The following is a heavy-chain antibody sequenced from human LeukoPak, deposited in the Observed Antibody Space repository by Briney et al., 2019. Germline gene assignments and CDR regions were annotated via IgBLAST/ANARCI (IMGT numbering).Heavy chain of an antibody. V-gene: IGHV3-74*01. CDR2: INTDGTTT. Sequence: PGGSLRLSCAASGFTFSNYWMYWVRQVPGKGLVWVSRINTDGTTTNYADSVKGRFTISRDNAENTLYLQMNSLRVEDTAVYYCAGPGYSSSWYEGYWGQGTLVTVSS. CDR1: GFTFSNYW. CDR3: AGPGYSSSWYEGY. D-gene: IGHD6-13*01. J-gene: IGHJ4*02.